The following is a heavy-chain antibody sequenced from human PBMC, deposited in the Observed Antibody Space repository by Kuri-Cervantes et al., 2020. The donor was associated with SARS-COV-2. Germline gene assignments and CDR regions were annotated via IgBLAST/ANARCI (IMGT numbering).Heavy chain of an antibody. J-gene: IGHJ4*01. D-gene: IGHD1-26*01. V-gene: IGHV3-48*03. Sequence: LSLTCAASGFTFSSYEMNWVRQAPGKGLEWVSYISSSGSTIYYADSVKGRFTISRDNSKNTLYLQMNSLKTEDTAVYYCTTGKAEGVGAIRGFDYWGQGTLVTVSS. CDR2: ISSSGSTI. CDR1: GFTFSSYE. CDR3: TTGKAEGVGAIRGFDY.